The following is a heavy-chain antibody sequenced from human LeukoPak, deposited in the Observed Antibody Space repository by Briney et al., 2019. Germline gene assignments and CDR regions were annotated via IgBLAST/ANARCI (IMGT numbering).Heavy chain of an antibody. D-gene: IGHD6-13*01. J-gene: IGHJ5*02. CDR3: ARTRQHSSSWYCWFDP. Sequence: GASVKVSCKASGYTFTSYGISWVRQAPGQGLEWMGWISAYNGNTNYAQKLQGRVTMTTDTSTSTAYMELRSLRSDDTAVYYCARTRQHSSSWYCWFDPWGQGTLVTVSS. CDR2: ISAYNGNT. CDR1: GYTFTSYG. V-gene: IGHV1-18*01.